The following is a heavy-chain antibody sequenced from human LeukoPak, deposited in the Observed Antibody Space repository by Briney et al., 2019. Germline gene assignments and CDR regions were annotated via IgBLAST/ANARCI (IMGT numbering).Heavy chain of an antibody. CDR1: GGSLSGYY. V-gene: IGHV4-59*01. Sequence: SETLSLTCTVSGGSLSGYYWSWIRQPPGGGLEWVGYIYYSGSTSYNPSLKSRVTISVDTSKNHFSLKLSSVTAADTAVYYCARYSGSYPHNAFDIWGQGTMVTVSS. CDR3: ARYSGSYPHNAFDI. D-gene: IGHD1-26*01. CDR2: IYYSGST. J-gene: IGHJ3*02.